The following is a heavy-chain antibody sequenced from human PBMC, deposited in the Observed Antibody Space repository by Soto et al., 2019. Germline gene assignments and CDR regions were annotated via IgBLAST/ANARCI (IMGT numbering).Heavy chain of an antibody. D-gene: IGHD2-8*01. Sequence: AGGSLRLSCAASGFTFSSYAMSWVRQAPGKGLEWVSAISGSSSYIYYADSVKGRFTISRDNAKNSLYLQMNSLRAEDTAVYYCASAYCTNGVCNYYYYMDVWGKGTTVTVSS. V-gene: IGHV3-21*01. CDR3: ASAYCTNGVCNYYYYMDV. J-gene: IGHJ6*03. CDR2: ISGSSSYI. CDR1: GFTFSSYA.